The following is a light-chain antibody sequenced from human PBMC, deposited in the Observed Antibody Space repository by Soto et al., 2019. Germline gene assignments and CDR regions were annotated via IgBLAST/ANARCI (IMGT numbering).Light chain of an antibody. J-gene: IGLJ3*02. CDR2: ENV. Sequence: QSVLTQPPSVSGAPGQTVSISCTGTSSNIGAGQDVHWYQQFPGTAPKLLIFENVNRPSGVPERFSGSKSGTSASLAITGLQAEDEAIYFCQSYDNSLSGSEVFGGGTKLTVL. CDR1: SSNIGAGQD. CDR3: QSYDNSLSGSEV. V-gene: IGLV1-40*01.